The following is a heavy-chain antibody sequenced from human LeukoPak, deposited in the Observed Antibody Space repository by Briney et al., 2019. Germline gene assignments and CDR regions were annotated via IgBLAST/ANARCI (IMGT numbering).Heavy chain of an antibody. CDR3: ARVVRRYDPPDY. J-gene: IGHJ4*02. CDR1: GGTFSSYG. D-gene: IGHD3-3*01. CDR2: IIPIFGTA. Sequence: SVKVSCKASGGTFSSYGISWVRQAPGQGLEWMGGIIPIFGTANYAQKFQGRVTITADKSTSTAYMELSSLRSEDTAVYYCARVVRRYDPPDYWGQGTLVTVSS. V-gene: IGHV1-69*06.